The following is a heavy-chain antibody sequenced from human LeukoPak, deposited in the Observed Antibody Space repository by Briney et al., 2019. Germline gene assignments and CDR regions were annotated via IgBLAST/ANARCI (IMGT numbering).Heavy chain of an antibody. V-gene: IGHV3-23*01. CDR3: ARDHSTFGVVTFDY. CDR2: ISGSGGST. CDR1: GFTFSSYA. D-gene: IGHD3-3*01. J-gene: IGHJ4*02. Sequence: GGSLRLSCAASGFTFSSYAMSWVRQALGKGLEWVSAISGSGGSTYYADSVKGRFTISRDNAKNSLYLRMNSLRDEDTAVYYCARDHSTFGVVTFDYWGQGTLVTVSS.